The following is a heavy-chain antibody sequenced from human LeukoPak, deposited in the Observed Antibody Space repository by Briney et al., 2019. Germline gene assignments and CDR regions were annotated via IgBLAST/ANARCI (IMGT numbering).Heavy chain of an antibody. J-gene: IGHJ4*02. D-gene: IGHD1-1*01. CDR2: IGPIGVYT. V-gene: IGHV3-64*01. Sequence: PGGSLRLSCAASGFTFSDYAMHWVGQAPGKGLEFVSVIGPIGVYTYYANSVKGRFTISRDNSKSTVSLQLGSLRDEDMAVYYCARSPPGRTNWNYYNYWGRGTLVTVSS. CDR1: GFTFSDYA. CDR3: ARSPPGRTNWNYYNY.